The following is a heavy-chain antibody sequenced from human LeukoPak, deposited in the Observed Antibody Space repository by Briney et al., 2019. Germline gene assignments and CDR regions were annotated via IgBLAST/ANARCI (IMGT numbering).Heavy chain of an antibody. Sequence: GGSLRLSCSASGFTFSSYAMHWVRQAPGKGLEYVSAISSNGGSTYYADSVKGRFTISRDNAKSSLYLQMNSLRAEDTAVYYCARDLVQLWSKDYWGQGTLVTVSS. CDR3: ARDLVQLWSKDY. J-gene: IGHJ4*02. D-gene: IGHD5-18*01. CDR1: GFTFSSYA. CDR2: ISSNGGST. V-gene: IGHV3-64*04.